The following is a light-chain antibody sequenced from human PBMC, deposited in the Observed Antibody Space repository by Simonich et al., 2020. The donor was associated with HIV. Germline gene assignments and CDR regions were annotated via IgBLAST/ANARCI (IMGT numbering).Light chain of an antibody. CDR3: QQYFRTPLA. Sequence: DFVMTQSPDSLAVSLGESATISCKSSQSVLYSSNNKNYLIWYQQKPGQPPKLLIYWASTRESGVPDRFSGSGSETDFTLTISSLQAEDVAVYYCQQYFRTPLAFGQGTKLEIK. CDR2: WAS. V-gene: IGKV4-1*01. CDR1: QSVLYSSNNKNY. J-gene: IGKJ2*01.